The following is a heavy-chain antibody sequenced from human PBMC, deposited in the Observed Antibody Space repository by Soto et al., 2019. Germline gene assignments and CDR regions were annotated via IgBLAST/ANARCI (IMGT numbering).Heavy chain of an antibody. V-gene: IGHV1-8*01. CDR2: MNPNSGNT. J-gene: IGHJ6*02. CDR3: AREGMDV. Sequence: QVQLVQSGAEVKKPGASVKVSCKASGYTFTSYDINWVRQATGQGLEWMGYMNPNSGNTVYAQNFQGRVTMNWDTSLSTAYMELSSLRSEDTAVYYCAREGMDVWGQGTTVTVS. CDR1: GYTFTSYD.